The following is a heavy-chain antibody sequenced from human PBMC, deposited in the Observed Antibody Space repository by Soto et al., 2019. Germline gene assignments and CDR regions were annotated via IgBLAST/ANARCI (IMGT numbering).Heavy chain of an antibody. J-gene: IGHJ4*02. D-gene: IGHD3-10*01. CDR2: IYTSGST. CDR1: GGSISSYY. CDR3: ASLTMVRGVIGPFDY. Sequence: SETLSLTCTVSGGSISSYYWSWIRQPAGKGLEWIGRIYTSGSTNYNPSLKSRVTMSVDTSKNQFSLKLSSVTAADTAVYYCASLTMVRGVIGPFDYWGQGTLVTVSS. V-gene: IGHV4-4*07.